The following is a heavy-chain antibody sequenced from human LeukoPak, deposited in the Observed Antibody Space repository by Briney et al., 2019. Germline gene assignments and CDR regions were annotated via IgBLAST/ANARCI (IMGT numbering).Heavy chain of an antibody. CDR1: GDSVSSNIAA. Sequence: SQTLSLTCAISGDSVSSNIAAWNWVMQSPSRGLEWLGRTYYRSKWYNDYAVSVKSRITITPDTSKNQFSLQLNSVTPEDTAVYYCARELGAMGRWGQGTLVIVSS. D-gene: IGHD5-18*01. CDR2: TYYRSKWYN. J-gene: IGHJ4*02. V-gene: IGHV6-1*01. CDR3: ARELGAMGR.